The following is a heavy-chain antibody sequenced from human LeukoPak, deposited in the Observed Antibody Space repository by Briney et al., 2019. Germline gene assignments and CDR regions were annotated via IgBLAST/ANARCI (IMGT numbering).Heavy chain of an antibody. CDR1: GFTFSSYE. V-gene: IGHV3-48*03. Sequence: GGSLRLSCAASGFTFSSYEMNWVRQAPGKGLEWVSYISSGGETIYYADSVKGRFTISRDNAKNSLYLQMNSLRAEDTAVYYCAKPEGNFWSGFDYWGQGTLVTVSS. CDR3: AKPEGNFWSGFDY. D-gene: IGHD3-3*01. CDR2: ISSGGETI. J-gene: IGHJ4*02.